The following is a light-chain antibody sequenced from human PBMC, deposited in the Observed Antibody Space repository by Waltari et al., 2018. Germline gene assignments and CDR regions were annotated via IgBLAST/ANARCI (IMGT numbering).Light chain of an antibody. V-gene: IGLV2-23*02. CDR1: SSDVGNYNR. CDR3: SSYAGSSKGV. CDR2: AVS. J-gene: IGLJ2*01. Sequence: QSALTQPASVSGSPGQSITISCTGTSSDVGNYNRVSWYQQHPGKAPKLMIYAVSKRPSWVSDRFSGSKSGDMASLTISGLQPEDEAEYFCSSYAGSSKGVFGGGTKVTVL.